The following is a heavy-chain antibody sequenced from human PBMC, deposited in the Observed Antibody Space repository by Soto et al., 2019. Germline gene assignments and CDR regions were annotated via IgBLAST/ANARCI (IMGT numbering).Heavy chain of an antibody. CDR1: GFTFSAYA. CDR2: ISHDGSDR. CDR3: ARDRRYYDSRGYAGY. Sequence: GGSLRLSCAASGFTFSAYAMHWVRQAPGKGLEWVAVISHDGSDRYYADSVKGRFTISRDNSKNTLYLKMNSLRDEDTAVYYCARDRRYYDSRGYAGYWGQGSLVTVSS. V-gene: IGHV3-30-3*01. J-gene: IGHJ1*01. D-gene: IGHD3-22*01.